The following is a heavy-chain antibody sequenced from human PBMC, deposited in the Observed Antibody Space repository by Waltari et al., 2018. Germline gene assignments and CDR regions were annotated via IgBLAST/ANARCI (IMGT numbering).Heavy chain of an antibody. CDR3: TKGFGELLPFDH. V-gene: IGHV1-18*01. Sequence: QVQLVQSGPEVKKPGASVKVSCKASGYNFIIYGIDWVRQAPGQGLEWMGWGSPSNGNTNYAQKFQGRVTMTTDTSTTTAYMELTSLRADDTALYYCTKGFGELLPFDHWGQGTLVTVSS. CDR1: GYNFIIYG. J-gene: IGHJ4*02. CDR2: GSPSNGNT. D-gene: IGHD3-10*01.